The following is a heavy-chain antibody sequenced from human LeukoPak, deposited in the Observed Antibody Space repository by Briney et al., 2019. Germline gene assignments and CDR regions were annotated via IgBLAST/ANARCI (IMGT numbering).Heavy chain of an antibody. V-gene: IGHV1-2*02. CDR2: INPNSGGT. Sequence: ASVKVSCKASGYTFTGYYMHWVRQAPGQGLEWMGWINPNSGGTNYAQKFQGRVTMTTDTSTSTAYMELRSLRSDDTALYYCARDGAKLPYYYMDVWGKGTTVTVSS. J-gene: IGHJ6*03. CDR3: ARDGAKLPYYYMDV. D-gene: IGHD1-7*01. CDR1: GYTFTGYY.